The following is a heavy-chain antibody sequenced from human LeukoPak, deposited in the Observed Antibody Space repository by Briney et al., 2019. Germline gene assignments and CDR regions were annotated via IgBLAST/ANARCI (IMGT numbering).Heavy chain of an antibody. Sequence: GGSLRLSCAASGFTFSSYAMSWVRQAPGKGLEWVSAISGSGGSTYYADSVKGRFTISRDNSKNTLYLQMNSLRAEDTAVYYCAKDPGSRYGNSSFDYWGQGTLVTVSS. J-gene: IGHJ4*02. V-gene: IGHV3-23*01. D-gene: IGHD6-6*01. CDR3: AKDPGSRYGNSSFDY. CDR2: ISGSGGST. CDR1: GFTFSSYA.